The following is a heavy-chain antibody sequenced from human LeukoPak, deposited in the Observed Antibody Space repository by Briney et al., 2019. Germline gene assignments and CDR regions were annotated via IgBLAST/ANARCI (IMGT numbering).Heavy chain of an antibody. CDR3: ARGPIDYYDSSGLSWFDP. D-gene: IGHD3-22*01. CDR2: INSDGSST. Sequence: GGSLRLSCAASGFTFSSYSMNWVRQAPGKGLVWVSRINSDGSSTSYADSVKGRFTISRDNAKNTLYLQMNSLRAEDTAVYYCARGPIDYYDSSGLSWFDPWGQGTLVTVSS. V-gene: IGHV3-74*01. J-gene: IGHJ5*02. CDR1: GFTFSSYS.